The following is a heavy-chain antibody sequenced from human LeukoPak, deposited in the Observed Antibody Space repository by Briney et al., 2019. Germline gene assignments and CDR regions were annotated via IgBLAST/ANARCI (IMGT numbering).Heavy chain of an antibody. J-gene: IGHJ4*02. D-gene: IGHD3-22*01. CDR3: ARTPGVWYDSSDYTTP. CDR2: INPSGGST. CDR1: GYTFTSYY. V-gene: IGHV1-46*01. Sequence: AASVKVSCKASGYTFTSYYMHWVRQAPGQGLEWMGIINPSGGSTSYAQKFQGRVTMTRDTSTSTVYMELSSLRSEDTAVYYCARTPGVWYDSSDYTTPGGQGTLVTVSS.